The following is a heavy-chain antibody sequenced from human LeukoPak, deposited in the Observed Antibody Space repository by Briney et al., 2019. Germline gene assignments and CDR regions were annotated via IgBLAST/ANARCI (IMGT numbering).Heavy chain of an antibody. CDR3: AKGSLGSWYYFDY. Sequence: PGGSQRLSCAASGFTFGTSAMSWVRQAPGKGPEWVSTFGRSGSDTYYSDSVKGRFTIFRDNSKNTLYLQMNSLRDEDTAVYYCAKGSLGSWYYFDYWGQGTLVTVSS. CDR2: FGRSGSDT. J-gene: IGHJ4*02. V-gene: IGHV3-23*01. CDR1: GFTFGTSA. D-gene: IGHD6-13*01.